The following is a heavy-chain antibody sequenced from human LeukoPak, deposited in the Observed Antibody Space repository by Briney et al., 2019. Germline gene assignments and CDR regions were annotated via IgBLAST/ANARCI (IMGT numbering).Heavy chain of an antibody. CDR1: GGSISSYY. CDR3: ARAYYYGSGSYAFDI. D-gene: IGHD3-10*01. J-gene: IGHJ3*02. CDR2: IYYSGST. Sequence: PSETLSLTCTVSGGSISSYYWSWIRQPPGKGLEWIGYIYYSGSTNYNPSLKSRVTISVDTSKNQFSLELSSVTAADTAVYYCARAYYYGSGSYAFDIWGQGTMVTVSS. V-gene: IGHV4-59*01.